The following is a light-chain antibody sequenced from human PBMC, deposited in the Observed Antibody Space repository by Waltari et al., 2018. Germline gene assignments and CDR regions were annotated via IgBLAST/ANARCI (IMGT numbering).Light chain of an antibody. CDR3: QQYSNTPYT. Sequence: DIVMTQSPDSLAVSLGERDTINCKSSQSVLYSSNNKNYLAWYQQKPRQPPKLLISWASTRESGVPDLFSGSGSGTDFTLIITSLQAEDVAVYYSQQYSNTPYTFGQGTKLEIK. J-gene: IGKJ2*01. V-gene: IGKV4-1*01. CDR2: WAS. CDR1: QSVLYSSNNKNY.